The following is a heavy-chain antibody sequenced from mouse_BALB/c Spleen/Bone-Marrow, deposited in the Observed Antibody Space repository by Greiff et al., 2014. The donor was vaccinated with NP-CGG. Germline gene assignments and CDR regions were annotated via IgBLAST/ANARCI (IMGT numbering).Heavy chain of an antibody. V-gene: IGHV14-4*02. CDR1: GFNIKDYY. Sequence: EVQLVESGAELVRSGASVKLSCTASGFNIKDYYMHWVKQRPEQGLEWIGWIDPENGDTEYAPKFQGKATMTADTSSNTAYLQLSSLTSEDTAVYYCTLYRFLPPWFAYWGQGTLVTVSA. CDR3: TLYRFLPPWFAY. D-gene: IGHD2-14*01. J-gene: IGHJ3*01. CDR2: IDPENGDT.